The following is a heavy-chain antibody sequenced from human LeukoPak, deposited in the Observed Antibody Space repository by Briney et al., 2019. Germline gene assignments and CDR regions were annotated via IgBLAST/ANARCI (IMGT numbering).Heavy chain of an antibody. CDR2: IYYSGST. CDR1: GGSISSGGYY. V-gene: IGHV4-31*03. D-gene: IGHD3-16*01. J-gene: IGHJ3*02. CDR3: ARDSFGADTDAFDI. Sequence: SQTLSLACTVSGGSISSGGYYWSWIRQHPGKGLERIGYIYYSGSTYYNPSLKSRVTISVDTSKNQFSLKLSSVTAADTAVYYCARDSFGADTDAFDIWGQGTMVTVSS.